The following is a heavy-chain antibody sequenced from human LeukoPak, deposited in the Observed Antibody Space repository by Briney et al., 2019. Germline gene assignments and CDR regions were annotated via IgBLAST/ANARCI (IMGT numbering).Heavy chain of an antibody. V-gene: IGHV1-18*04. CDR1: GYTFTDYY. J-gene: IGHJ4*02. Sequence: ASVKVSCKASGYTFTDYYMHWVRQAPGQGLEWMGWISAYNGNTNYAQKLQGRVTMTTDTSTSTAYMELRSLRSDDTAVYYCAITLNYGGNSYFDYWGQGTLVTVSS. D-gene: IGHD4-23*01. CDR2: ISAYNGNT. CDR3: AITLNYGGNSYFDY.